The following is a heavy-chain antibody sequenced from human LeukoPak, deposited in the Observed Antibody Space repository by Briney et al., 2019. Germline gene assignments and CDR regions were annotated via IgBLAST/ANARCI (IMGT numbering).Heavy chain of an antibody. D-gene: IGHD2-2*01. Sequence: TSVKVSCKASGYTFTRYGITWVRQAPGQGLEWMGWISACNGNTNYAHKVQGRVTMTTDTSTSTAYMELRSLSSDDTAVYYCARDNSAISDCSSASYFHFNYWGQGTLVTVSS. V-gene: IGHV1-18*01. J-gene: IGHJ4*02. CDR1: GYTFTRYG. CDR2: ISACNGNT. CDR3: ARDNSAISDCSSASYFHFNY.